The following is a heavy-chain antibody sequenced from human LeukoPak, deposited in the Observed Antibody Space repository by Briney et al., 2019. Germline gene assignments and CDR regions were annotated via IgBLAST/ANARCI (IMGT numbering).Heavy chain of an antibody. CDR2: IAPDGSET. CDR3: TRIIVEVPGVSDYCDY. CDR1: GFTFSSHW. D-gene: IGHD2-15*01. Sequence: GGSLRLSCAASGFTFSSHWMYWVRQAPGKGLEWVANIAPDGSETFYVDSVKGRFTISRDNAKNLLYLQMNSLRAADTAVYYCTRIIVEVPGVSDYCDYWGQGTLVTVSS. V-gene: IGHV3-7*05. J-gene: IGHJ4*02.